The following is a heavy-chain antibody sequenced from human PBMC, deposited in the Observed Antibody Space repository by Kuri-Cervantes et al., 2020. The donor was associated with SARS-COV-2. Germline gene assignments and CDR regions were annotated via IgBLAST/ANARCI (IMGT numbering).Heavy chain of an antibody. Sequence: ESLKISCTVSGGSISSSSYYWGWIRQPPGKGLEWIGSIYYSGSTYYNPSLKSRLTISVDTSKNQYSLKLSSVTAADTAVYYCARGTYDFWTLDYWGQGTLVTVSS. V-gene: IGHV4-39*01. J-gene: IGHJ4*02. D-gene: IGHD3-3*01. CDR2: IYYSGST. CDR3: ARGTYDFWTLDY. CDR1: GGSISSSSYY.